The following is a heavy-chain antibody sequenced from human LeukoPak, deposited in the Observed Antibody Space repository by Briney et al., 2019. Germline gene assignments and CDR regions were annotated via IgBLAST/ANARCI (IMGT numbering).Heavy chain of an antibody. CDR3: ARAMSTFGGVRNYFDS. CDR2: ISSSGSTI. V-gene: IGHV3-11*01. Sequence: PGGSLRLSCAASGFTFSDYYMSWIRQAPGKGLEWVSYISSSGSTIYYADSVKGRFTISRDNAKSSLDLEMNSLRAEDTAVYYCARAMSTFGGVRNYFDSWGQGTLVTVSS. J-gene: IGHJ4*02. D-gene: IGHD3-16*01. CDR1: GFTFSDYY.